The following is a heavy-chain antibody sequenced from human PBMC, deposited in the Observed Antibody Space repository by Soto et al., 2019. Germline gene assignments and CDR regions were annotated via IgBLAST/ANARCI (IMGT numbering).Heavy chain of an antibody. Sequence: EVQLLESGGGLEQPGGSLRLSCAASGFTFSAFAMIWVRQAPGKGLEWVSTISEGGGTPFYADSVKGRFTISRDNSKNTLHLQMTTLRAEDTAVYFCAKRNRYYFDSWGQGSLVTVSS. V-gene: IGHV3-23*01. CDR3: AKRNRYYFDS. CDR1: GFTFSAFA. CDR2: ISEGGGTP. J-gene: IGHJ4*02.